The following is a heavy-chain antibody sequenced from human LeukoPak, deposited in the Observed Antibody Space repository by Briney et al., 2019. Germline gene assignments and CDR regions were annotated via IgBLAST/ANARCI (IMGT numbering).Heavy chain of an antibody. V-gene: IGHV4-59*08. CDR2: IYYSGSS. CDR1: GGSISSYY. CDR3: ARQGSLIGNYYYYGMDV. J-gene: IGHJ6*02. D-gene: IGHD2-8*01. Sequence: KSSETLSLTCTVSGGSISSYYWSWIRQPPGKGLEWIGYIYYSGSSNYNPSLKSRVTISVDTSKSQFSLQLSSVTAADTAVYYCARQGSLIGNYYYYGMDVWGQGTTVTVSS.